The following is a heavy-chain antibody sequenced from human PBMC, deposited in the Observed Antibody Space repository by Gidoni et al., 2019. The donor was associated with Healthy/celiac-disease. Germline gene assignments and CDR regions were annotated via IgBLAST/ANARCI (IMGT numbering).Heavy chain of an antibody. D-gene: IGHD3-3*01. CDR1: VGSISSYY. V-gene: IGHV4-59*01. Sequence: QVQLQESGPGLVKPSETLSLTCTVSVGSISSYYWSWIRQPPGKGLEWIGYIYYSGSTNYNPSLKSRVTISVDTSKNQFSLKLSSVTAADTAVYYCARQRSGQDYYYGMDVWGQGTTVTVSS. CDR2: IYYSGST. CDR3: ARQRSGQDYYYGMDV. J-gene: IGHJ6*02.